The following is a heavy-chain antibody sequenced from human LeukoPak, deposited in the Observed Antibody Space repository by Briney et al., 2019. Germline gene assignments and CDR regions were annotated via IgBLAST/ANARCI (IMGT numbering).Heavy chain of an antibody. CDR3: ARGKDTAMVTVDY. J-gene: IGHJ4*02. D-gene: IGHD5-18*01. CDR1: GFTFSSYS. CDR2: ISSSSSYI. Sequence: PGGPLRLSCAASGFTFSSYSMNWVRQAPGKGLEWVSSISSSSSYIYYADSVKGRFTISRDNAKNSLYLQMNSLRAEDTAVYYCARGKDTAMVTVDYWGQGTLVTVSS. V-gene: IGHV3-21*01.